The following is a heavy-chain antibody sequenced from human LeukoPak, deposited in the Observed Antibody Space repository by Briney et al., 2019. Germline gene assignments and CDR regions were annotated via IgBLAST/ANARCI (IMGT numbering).Heavy chain of an antibody. CDR3: AKDPGYYDSSGYYF. V-gene: IGHV3-7*01. J-gene: IGHJ4*02. CDR2: IKKDGSEK. D-gene: IGHD3-22*01. CDR1: GFTFSNYW. Sequence: GGSLRLSCAASGFTFSNYWMTWVRQAPGKGLEWVANIKKDGSEKNYVDSVKGRFTISRDNAKNSLYLQMNSLRAEDTAVYYCAKDPGYYDSSGYYFWGQGTLVTVSS.